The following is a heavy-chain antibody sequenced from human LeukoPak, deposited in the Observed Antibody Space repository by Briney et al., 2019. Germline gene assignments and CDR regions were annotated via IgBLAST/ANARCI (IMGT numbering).Heavy chain of an antibody. D-gene: IGHD6-6*01. CDR2: IYYSGST. CDR3: ARGRSSSPTTRYFDL. V-gene: IGHV4-59*11. CDR1: GGSISSHY. Sequence: PSETLSLTCTVSGGSISSHYWSWIRQPPGKGLEWIGYIYYSGSTSYNPSLKSRVTISVDTSKNQFSLKLSSVTAADTAVYYCARGRSSSPTTRYFDLWGRGTLVTVSS. J-gene: IGHJ2*01.